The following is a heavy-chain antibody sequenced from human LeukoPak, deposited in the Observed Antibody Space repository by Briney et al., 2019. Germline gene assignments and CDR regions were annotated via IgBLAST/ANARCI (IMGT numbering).Heavy chain of an antibody. CDR2: ISSSSSTI. V-gene: IGHV3-48*01. D-gene: IGHD6-6*01. J-gene: IGHJ4*02. CDR1: GFTFSSYS. Sequence: GGSLRLSCAASGFTFSSYSMTWVRQAPGKGLEWVSSISSSSSTIYYADSVKGRFTISRDNAKNSLYLQMNSLRAEDTAVYYCASGWDSSSIDYWGQGTLATVSS. CDR3: ASGWDSSSIDY.